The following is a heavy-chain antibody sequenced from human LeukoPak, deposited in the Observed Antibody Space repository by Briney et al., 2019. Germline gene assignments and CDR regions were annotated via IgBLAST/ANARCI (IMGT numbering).Heavy chain of an antibody. J-gene: IGHJ4*02. CDR2: ISGSGGST. D-gene: IGHD2-2*02. Sequence: GGSLRLSCAASGFTFSSYAMSWVRQAPGKGLEWVSAISGSGGSTYYADSVKGQFTISRDNSKNTLYLQMNSLRAEDTAVYYCAKDKGYCSSTSCYTIFDYWGQGTLVTVSS. V-gene: IGHV3-23*01. CDR3: AKDKGYCSSTSCYTIFDY. CDR1: GFTFSSYA.